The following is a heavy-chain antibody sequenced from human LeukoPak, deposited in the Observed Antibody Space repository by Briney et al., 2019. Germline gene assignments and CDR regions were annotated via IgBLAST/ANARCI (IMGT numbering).Heavy chain of an antibody. J-gene: IGHJ3*02. CDR3: ARVGYDILTGEMDAFDI. V-gene: IGHV4-59*01. CDR1: GGSISSYY. Sequence: SETLSFTCTVSGGSISSYYWSWIRQPPGKGLEWIGYIYYSGSTNYNPSLKSRVTISVDTSKNQFSLKLSSVTAADTAVYYCARVGYDILTGEMDAFDIWGQGTMVTVSS. CDR2: IYYSGST. D-gene: IGHD3-9*01.